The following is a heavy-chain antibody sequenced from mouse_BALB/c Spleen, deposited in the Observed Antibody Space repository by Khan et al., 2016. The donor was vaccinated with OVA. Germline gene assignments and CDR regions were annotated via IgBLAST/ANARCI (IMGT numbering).Heavy chain of an antibody. Sequence: VQLQQSGPELMKPGASVKISCKASGYSFTSYYIHWVKQSHGKSLEWIGYIDPFNGGTSYNQNFKGKATLTEDTSSSTAYMHLSSLTYEDSAVYYWARHGYVAWFAYWGQGTLVTVSA. D-gene: IGHD2-2*01. CDR2: IDPFNGGT. CDR3: ARHGYVAWFAY. J-gene: IGHJ3*01. V-gene: IGHV1S135*01. CDR1: GYSFTSYY.